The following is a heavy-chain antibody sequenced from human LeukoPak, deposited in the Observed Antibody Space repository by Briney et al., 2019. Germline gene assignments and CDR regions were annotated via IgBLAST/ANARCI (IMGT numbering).Heavy chain of an antibody. CDR2: ISGSGGST. J-gene: IGHJ4*02. D-gene: IGHD6-13*01. Sequence: GGSLRLSCAASGFTFSRYAMSWVRLAPGKGLEWLSAISGSGGSTYYADSVKGRFTVSRDNSKNTLYLQINTLRAEDAAVYYCAKGAGPLAAAGRATDSWGQGTLVIVSS. CDR3: AKGAGPLAAAGRATDS. V-gene: IGHV3-23*01. CDR1: GFTFSRYA.